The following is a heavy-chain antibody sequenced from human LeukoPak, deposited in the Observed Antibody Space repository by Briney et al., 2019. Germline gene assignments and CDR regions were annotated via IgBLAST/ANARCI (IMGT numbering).Heavy chain of an antibody. V-gene: IGHV4-59*01. CDR2: IYYSGST. J-gene: IGHJ4*02. CDR1: GGSISSYY. D-gene: IGHD6-13*01. CDR3: ARAHSSSNPPTFFDY. Sequence: SETLSLTCTVSGGSISSYYWSWIRQPPAKGLEWIGYIYYSGSTNYNPSLKSRVTISVDTSKNQFSLKLSSVTAADTAVYYCARAHSSSNPPTFFDYWGQGTLVTVSS.